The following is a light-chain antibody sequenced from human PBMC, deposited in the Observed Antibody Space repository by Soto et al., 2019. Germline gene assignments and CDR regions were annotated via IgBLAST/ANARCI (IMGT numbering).Light chain of an antibody. CDR3: QQFNTSPWT. CDR1: QSVSIW. Sequence: DIQMTQSPSTLSAPEGDRVTISCRASQSVSIWLAWYQQKSGRVPKLLIYKSSILESGVPSRFSGSGSGTEFTLTISSLQPDDFANYYCQQFNTSPWTFGQGTKVEIK. CDR2: KSS. J-gene: IGKJ1*01. V-gene: IGKV1-5*03.